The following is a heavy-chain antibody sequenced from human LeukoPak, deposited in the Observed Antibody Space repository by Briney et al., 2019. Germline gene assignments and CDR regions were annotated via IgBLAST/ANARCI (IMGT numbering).Heavy chain of an antibody. J-gene: IGHJ4*02. D-gene: IGHD3-3*01. CDR1: GFTFSSYW. CDR2: INWNGGST. V-gene: IGHV3-20*04. CDR3: ARDQYDFWSGQLDY. Sequence: PGGSLRLSCAASGFTFSSYWMHWARQAPGKGLEWVSGINWNGGSTGYADSVKVRFTSSRDNAKNSLYLQMNSLRAEDTALYYCARDQYDFWSGQLDYWGQGTLVTVSS.